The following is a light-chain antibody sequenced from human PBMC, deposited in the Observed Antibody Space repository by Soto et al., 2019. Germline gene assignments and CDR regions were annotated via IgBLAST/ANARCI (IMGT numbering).Light chain of an antibody. CDR1: QSVSTNY. CDR2: GAF. Sequence: EIVLTQSPGTLSLSPGERATLSCRASQSVSTNYLAWYQQKPGQAPWLLIYGAFNRAGGVPDRFSGSVSGTDFTLTISRLEPEDFAVYYCQQYGASPGLFTFGPGTKVDIK. CDR3: QQYGASPGLFT. J-gene: IGKJ3*01. V-gene: IGKV3-20*01.